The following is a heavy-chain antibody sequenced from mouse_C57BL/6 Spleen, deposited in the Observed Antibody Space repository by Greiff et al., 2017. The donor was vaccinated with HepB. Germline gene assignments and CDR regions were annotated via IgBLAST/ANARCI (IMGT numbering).Heavy chain of an antibody. J-gene: IGHJ1*03. CDR1: EYEFPSHD. V-gene: IGHV5-2*01. CDR2: INSDGGST. Sequence: EVQRVESGGGLVQPGESLKLSCESNEYEFPSHDMSWVRKTPEKRLELVAAINSDGGSTYYPDTMERRIIISKDNTKKTLYLQMSSLRSEDTAVYYCAIHPLGYDGYGWYFDVWGTGTTVTVSS. CDR3: AIHPLGYDGYGWYFDV. D-gene: IGHD2-3*01.